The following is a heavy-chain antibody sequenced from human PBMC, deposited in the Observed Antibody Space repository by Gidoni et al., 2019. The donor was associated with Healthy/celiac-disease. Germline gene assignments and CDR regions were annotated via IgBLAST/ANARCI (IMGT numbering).Heavy chain of an antibody. CDR1: GFTFSSYG. Sequence: QVQLVDSGGGVVQPGRSLRLSCAASGFTFSSYGMHWVRQAPGKGLEWVAVIWYDGSNKYYADSVKGRFTISRDNSKNTLYLQMNSLRAEDTAVYYCARGDGCSGGSCYSDWYFDLWGRGTLVTVSS. J-gene: IGHJ2*01. V-gene: IGHV3-33*01. CDR2: IWYDGSNK. D-gene: IGHD2-15*01. CDR3: ARGDGCSGGSCYSDWYFDL.